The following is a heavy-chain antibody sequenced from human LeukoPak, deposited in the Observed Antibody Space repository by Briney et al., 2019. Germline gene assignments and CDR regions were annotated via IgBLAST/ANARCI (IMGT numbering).Heavy chain of an antibody. J-gene: IGHJ5*02. V-gene: IGHV3-23*01. CDR1: GFTFSSYA. CDR2: ISGSGGST. CDR3: AKEQARSGGASYNWFDP. D-gene: IGHD1-26*01. Sequence: GGSLRLSCAASGFTFSSYAMSWVRQAPGKGLEWVSAISGSGGSTYYADSVKGRFTISRDNSKNTLYLQMNSLRAEDTAVYFCAKEQARSGGASYNWFDPWGQGTLVTVSS.